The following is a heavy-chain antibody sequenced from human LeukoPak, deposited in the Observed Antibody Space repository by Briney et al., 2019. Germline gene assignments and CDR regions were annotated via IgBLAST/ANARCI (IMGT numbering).Heavy chain of an antibody. D-gene: IGHD3-3*01. CDR3: AKDSGVDNWLDP. V-gene: IGHV3-23*01. CDR2: ISGSGGST. J-gene: IGHJ5*02. CDR1: GFTFSSYA. Sequence: PGGSLRLSCAASGFTFSSYAMSWVRQAPGKGLEWVSAISGSGGSTYYADSVKGRFTISSDNSKNTLYLQMNSLRAEDTAVYYCAKDSGVDNWLDPSGQGTLVTVSS.